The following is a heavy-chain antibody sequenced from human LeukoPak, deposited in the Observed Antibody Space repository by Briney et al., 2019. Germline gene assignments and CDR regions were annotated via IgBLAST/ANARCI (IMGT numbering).Heavy chain of an antibody. CDR3: ARGSLIGVAVAVPDS. Sequence: SETLSLTCTVSGGSISYYYWSWIRQPPGKGLEWIGYIHSSGTTNYNPSLKSRVTISVDTSKIQFSLRLNSVTAADTAVYYCARGSLIGVAVAVPDSWGQGTLVTVSS. D-gene: IGHD6-19*01. CDR1: GGSISYYY. J-gene: IGHJ5*01. V-gene: IGHV4-59*01. CDR2: IHSSGTT.